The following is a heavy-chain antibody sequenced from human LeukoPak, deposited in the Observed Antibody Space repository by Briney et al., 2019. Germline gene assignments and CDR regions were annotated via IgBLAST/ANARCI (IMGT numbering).Heavy chain of an antibody. CDR1: GGSISSGHYY. V-gene: IGHV4-61*02. J-gene: IGHJ3*02. CDR3: TIFVVAHPVAFEI. Sequence: SETLSLTCTVSGGSISSGHYYWNWVRQPAGKGLEWIGRISSSGSTTYSPSLKSRVTMSVDTSKNQFSLKMTSVSAADTAVYYCTIFVVAHPVAFEIWGQGTMVTVSS. D-gene: IGHD3-3*02. CDR2: ISSSGST.